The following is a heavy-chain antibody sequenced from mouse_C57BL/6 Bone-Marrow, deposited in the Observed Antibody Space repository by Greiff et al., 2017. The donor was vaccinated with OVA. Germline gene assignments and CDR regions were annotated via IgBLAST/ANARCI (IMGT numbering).Heavy chain of an antibody. J-gene: IGHJ3*01. Sequence: QVQLKQSGPELVKPGASVKLSCKASGYAFSSSWMNWVKQRPGKGLEWIGWIYPGGGDTNYNGKFKGRATLTADKSSTTAYMQLSSLTSEDSAVYCCARSGYYGSSSAWFAYWGQGTLVTVSA. CDR1: GYAFSSSW. CDR2: IYPGGGDT. CDR3: ARSGYYGSSSAWFAY. V-gene: IGHV1-82*01. D-gene: IGHD1-1*01.